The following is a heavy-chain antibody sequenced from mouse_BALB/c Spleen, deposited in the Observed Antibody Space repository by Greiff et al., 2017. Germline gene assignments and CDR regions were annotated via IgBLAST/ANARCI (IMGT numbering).Heavy chain of an antibody. CDR3: ARDPSYGNYPDY. CDR1: GFTFSDYY. CDR2: ISDGGSYT. Sequence: EVMLVESGGGLVKPGGSLKLSCAASGFTFSDYYMYWVRQTPEKRLEWVATISDGGSYTYYPDSVKGRFTISRDNAKNNLYLQMSSLKSEDTAMYYCARDPSYGNYPDYWGQGTTLTVSS. V-gene: IGHV5-4*02. D-gene: IGHD2-1*01. J-gene: IGHJ2*01.